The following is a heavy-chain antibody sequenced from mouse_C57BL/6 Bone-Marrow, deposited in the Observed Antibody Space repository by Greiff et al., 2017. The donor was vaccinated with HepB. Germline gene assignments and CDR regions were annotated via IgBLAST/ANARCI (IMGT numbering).Heavy chain of an antibody. CDR2: INYDGSST. D-gene: IGHD1-1*01. Sequence: EVKLVESEGGLVQPGSSMKLSCTASGFTFSDYYMAWVRQVPEKGLEWVANINYDGSSTYYLDSLKSRFIISRDNAKNILYLQMSSLKSEDTATYYCARDFPSYGSRYFDVWGTGTTVTVSS. V-gene: IGHV5-16*01. CDR1: GFTFSDYY. CDR3: ARDFPSYGSRYFDV. J-gene: IGHJ1*03.